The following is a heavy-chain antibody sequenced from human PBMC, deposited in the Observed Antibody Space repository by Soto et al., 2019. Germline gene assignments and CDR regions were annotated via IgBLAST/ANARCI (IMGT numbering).Heavy chain of an antibody. CDR1: GFTLTKYG. D-gene: IGHD2-15*01. J-gene: IGHJ5*02. CDR3: ASGVGAATES. Sequence: GGSLTLSCTSSGFTLTKYGIHWVRQAPGKGLEWVAVIWDDGTSKYYADSVKGRFTISRDNSKNTVYLQMNSLTAEDTAVYYCASGVGAATESWGQGNMVIVSS. CDR2: IWDDGTSK. V-gene: IGHV3-33*01.